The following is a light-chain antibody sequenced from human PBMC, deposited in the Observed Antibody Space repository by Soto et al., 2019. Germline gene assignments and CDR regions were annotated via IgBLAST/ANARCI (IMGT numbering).Light chain of an antibody. V-gene: IGLV2-23*02. CDR1: TSDVGSSNL. CDR2: EVS. J-gene: IGLJ1*01. Sequence: QSVLTQPASVSGSPGQSITIPCDGTTSDVGSSNLVSWYQQHPGKAPKVMVYEVSRRPSGVSDRFSGSKSGNTASLTISGLQADDEADYYCCSYAGSSTYVVGTGTKVTVL. CDR3: CSYAGSSTYV.